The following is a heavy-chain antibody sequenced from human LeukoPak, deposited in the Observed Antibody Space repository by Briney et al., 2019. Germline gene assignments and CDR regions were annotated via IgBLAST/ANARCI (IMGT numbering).Heavy chain of an antibody. Sequence: PGGSLRLSCAASGVTFSPYAMSWVRQAPGKGLEWVSVISGSGGSIYYADSVKGRFTISRDNSKNTLYLQMNSLRAEDTAVYYCARGTTSSSWPYYYFDYWGQGTLVTVSS. CDR1: GVTFSPYA. CDR2: ISGSGGSI. V-gene: IGHV3-23*01. D-gene: IGHD6-13*01. CDR3: ARGTTSSSWPYYYFDY. J-gene: IGHJ4*02.